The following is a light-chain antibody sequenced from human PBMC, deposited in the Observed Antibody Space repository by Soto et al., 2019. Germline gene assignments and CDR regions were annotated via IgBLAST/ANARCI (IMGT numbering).Light chain of an antibody. CDR1: QSVTSNY. CDR2: AAS. CDR3: QHYGSPSWT. Sequence: DIVLTQSPGTLSLSPGERATLSCRASQSVTSNYLAWYQQKPGQAPRILIFAASSRATGIPDKFSGSGSGTDFTLTISRLEPDDFAVYYFQHYGSPSWTFGQGTKVEIK. V-gene: IGKV3-20*01. J-gene: IGKJ1*01.